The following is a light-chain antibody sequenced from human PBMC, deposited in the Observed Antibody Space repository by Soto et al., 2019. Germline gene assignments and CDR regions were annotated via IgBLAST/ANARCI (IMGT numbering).Light chain of an antibody. Sequence: QSALIRPRSVSGSPGQSVTISCSGITSYVGTYIYVSWYQHHPGKAPRFLIYDVSKRPSGVPDRFSGSKSGNTASLTISGLQAEVEADYYCCSSPGSYTSVVFGGGTKVTVL. CDR1: TSYVGTYIY. V-gene: IGLV2-11*01. J-gene: IGLJ2*01. CDR3: CSSPGSYTSVV. CDR2: DVS.